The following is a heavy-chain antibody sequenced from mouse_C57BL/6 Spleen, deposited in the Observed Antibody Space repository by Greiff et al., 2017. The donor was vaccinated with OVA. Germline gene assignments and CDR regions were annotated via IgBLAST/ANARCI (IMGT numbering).Heavy chain of an antibody. V-gene: IGHV14-1*01. D-gene: IGHD3-2*02. J-gene: IGHJ2*01. CDR3: TLDSSGSDYFDY. CDR2: IDPEDGDT. Sequence: EVKVEESGAELVRPGASVKLSCTASGFNIKDYYMHWVKQRPEQGLEWIGRIDPEDGDTEYAPKFQGKATMTADTSSNTAYLQLSSLTSEDTAVYYCTLDSSGSDYFDYWGQGTTLTVSS. CDR1: GFNIKDYY.